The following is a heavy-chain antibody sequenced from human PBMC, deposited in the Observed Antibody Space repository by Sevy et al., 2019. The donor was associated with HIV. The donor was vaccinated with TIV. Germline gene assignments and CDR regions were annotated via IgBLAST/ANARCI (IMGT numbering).Heavy chain of an antibody. D-gene: IGHD6-19*01. Sequence: GGSLRLSCAASGFTFSSYAMSWVRQAPGKGLESVSAISGSGGSTYYADSVKGRFTISRDNSKNTLYLQMNSLRAEDTAVYYCAKGIAVAGSSIPYYFDYWGQGTLVTVSS. J-gene: IGHJ4*02. V-gene: IGHV3-23*01. CDR2: ISGSGGST. CDR3: AKGIAVAGSSIPYYFDY. CDR1: GFTFSSYA.